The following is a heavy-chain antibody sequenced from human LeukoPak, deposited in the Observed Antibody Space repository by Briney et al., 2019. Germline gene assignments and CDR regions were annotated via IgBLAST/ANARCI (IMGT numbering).Heavy chain of an antibody. D-gene: IGHD4-11*01. V-gene: IGHV1-46*01. CDR1: GYTFTTCY. J-gene: IGHJ4*02. CDR3: ARGSSYINPPDY. CDR2: VNPSGDNT. Sequence: ASVRVSCKASGYTFTTCYMHWVRQAPGQWLELMGIVNPSGDNTTHAQKFQGRVTMTKDTSTSAVHMELSSLRSEDTAVYYCARGSSYINPPDYWGQGTLVTVSS.